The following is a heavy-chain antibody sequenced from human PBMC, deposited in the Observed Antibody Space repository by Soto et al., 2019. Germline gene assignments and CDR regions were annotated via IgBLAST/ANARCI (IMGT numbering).Heavy chain of an antibody. CDR2: IYYSGST. CDR1: GGSISGGGYY. J-gene: IGHJ4*02. V-gene: IGHV4-31*03. Sequence: SETLSLTCTVSGGSISGGGYYWSWIRQHPGKGLEWIGYIYYSGSTYYNPSLKSRVTISVDTSKNQFSLKLSSVTTADTAVYYCARVGFWSGYYPFDYWGQGTLVTVS. D-gene: IGHD3-3*01. CDR3: ARVGFWSGYYPFDY.